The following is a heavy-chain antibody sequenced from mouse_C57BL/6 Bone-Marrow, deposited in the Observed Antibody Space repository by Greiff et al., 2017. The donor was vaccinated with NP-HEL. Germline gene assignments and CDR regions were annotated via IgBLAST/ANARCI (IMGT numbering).Heavy chain of an antibody. D-gene: IGHD2-5*01. Sequence: VQLQQSGPELVKPGASVKIPCKASGYTFTDYNMDWVKQSHGKSLEWIGDINPNNGGTIYNQKFKGKATLTVDKSSSTAYMELRSLTSEDTAVYYCARRGAYYSNYGAYWGQGTLVTVSA. CDR3: ARRGAYYSNYGAY. CDR2: INPNNGGT. CDR1: GYTFTDYN. V-gene: IGHV1-18*01. J-gene: IGHJ3*01.